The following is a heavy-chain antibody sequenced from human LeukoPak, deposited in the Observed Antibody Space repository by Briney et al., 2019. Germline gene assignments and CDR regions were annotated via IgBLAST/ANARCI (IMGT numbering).Heavy chain of an antibody. CDR1: GLTFSNYW. CDR2: IKQDGGEK. CDR3: ATERRGSSWYDGKEAFDY. D-gene: IGHD6-13*01. V-gene: IGHV3-7*01. Sequence: GGSLRLSCTASGLTFSNYWMRWVRRAPGKGLEWVANIKQDGGEKYYVDSVKGRFTIYRDNSRTSLYLQMTSLRGEDTAVYYCATERRGSSWYDGKEAFDYWGQGTLVTVSS. J-gene: IGHJ4*02.